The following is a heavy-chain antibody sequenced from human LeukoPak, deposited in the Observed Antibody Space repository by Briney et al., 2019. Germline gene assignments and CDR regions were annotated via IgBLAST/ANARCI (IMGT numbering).Heavy chain of an antibody. Sequence: SETLSLTCTVSGGSINNGGYYWSWIRQHPGKGLEWIGYIYYSGSSYYNPSLRSRVTISVDTSKNHFSLKLSSVTAADTAVYYCARNSWRIDYWGQGTLVTVSS. CDR2: IYYSGSS. CDR3: ARNSWRIDY. CDR1: GGSINNGGYY. V-gene: IGHV4-31*03. J-gene: IGHJ4*02. D-gene: IGHD6-13*01.